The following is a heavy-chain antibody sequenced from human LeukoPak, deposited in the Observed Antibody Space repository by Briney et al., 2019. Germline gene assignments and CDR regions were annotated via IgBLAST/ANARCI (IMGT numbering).Heavy chain of an antibody. D-gene: IGHD1-26*01. CDR2: ISGSSGII. CDR1: GFTFNTYT. J-gene: IGHJ4*02. Sequence: GGSLRLSCAASGFTFNTYTMNWVRQAPGKGLEWVSYISGSSGIIDYADSVRGRFTISRDNAKNSLYLQMNSLRAEDTAVYYCARDFKRGSYSYYFDYWGQGTLVTVSS. V-gene: IGHV3-48*01. CDR3: ARDFKRGSYSYYFDY.